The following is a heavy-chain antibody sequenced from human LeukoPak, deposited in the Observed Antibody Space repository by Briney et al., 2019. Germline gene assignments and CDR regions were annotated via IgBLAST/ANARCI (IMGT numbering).Heavy chain of an antibody. CDR3: AKDPPNLVVVVAATVGFDP. D-gene: IGHD2-15*01. J-gene: IGHJ5*02. CDR1: GFTFSSYA. V-gene: IGHV3-23*01. CDR2: ISGSGGST. Sequence: GGSLRLSCAASGFTFSSYAMNWVRQAPGKGLEWVSAISGSGGSTYYADSVKGRFTISRDNSKNTLYLQMNSLRAEDTAVYYCAKDPPNLVVVVAATVGFDPWGQGTLVTVSS.